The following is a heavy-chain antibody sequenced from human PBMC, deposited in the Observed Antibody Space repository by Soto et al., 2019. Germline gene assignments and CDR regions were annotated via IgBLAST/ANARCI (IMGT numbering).Heavy chain of an antibody. J-gene: IGHJ6*03. CDR2: ISSSSSTI. V-gene: IGHV3-48*02. D-gene: IGHD1-1*01. Sequence: GGSLRLSCAASGFTFSSYSMNWVRQAPGKGLEWVSYISSSSSTIYYADSVKGRFTISRDNAKNSLYLQMNSLRDEDTAVYYCARYNWNDYYYYMDVWGKGTTVTVSS. CDR3: ARYNWNDYYYYMDV. CDR1: GFTFSSYS.